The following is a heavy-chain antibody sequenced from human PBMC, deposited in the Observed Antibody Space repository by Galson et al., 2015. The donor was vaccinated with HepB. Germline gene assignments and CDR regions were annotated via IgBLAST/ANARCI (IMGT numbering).Heavy chain of an antibody. CDR1: GFTFSNAW. CDR2: IKSKTDGGTT. Sequence: SLRLSCAASGFTFSNAWMSWVRQAPGKGLEWVGRIKSKTDGGTTDYAAPVKGRFTISRDDSKNTLYLQMNSLKTEDTAVYYCTTSIVGATKGDYWGQGTLVTVSS. V-gene: IGHV3-15*01. J-gene: IGHJ4*02. D-gene: IGHD1-26*01. CDR3: TTSIVGATKGDY.